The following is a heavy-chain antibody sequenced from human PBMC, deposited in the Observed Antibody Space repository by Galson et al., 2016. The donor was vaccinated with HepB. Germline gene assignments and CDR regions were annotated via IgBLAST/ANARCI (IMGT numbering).Heavy chain of an antibody. CDR3: ARSDITGTTVGWFDP. J-gene: IGHJ5*02. CDR2: IDWYGDK. Sequence: PALVKPTQTLTLTCTFSGFSLSTSGMCVSWIRQPPGKALEWLALIDWYGDKYYSTFLKTRLTISKDTSKNQVVLTMTNMDPVDTATYYCARSDITGTTVGWFDPWGQGTLVTVSS. CDR1: GFSLSTSGMC. V-gene: IGHV2-70*01. D-gene: IGHD1-7*01.